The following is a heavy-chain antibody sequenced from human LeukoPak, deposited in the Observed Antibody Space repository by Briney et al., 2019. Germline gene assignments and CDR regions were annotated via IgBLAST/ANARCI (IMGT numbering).Heavy chain of an antibody. CDR2: ISWNSGSI. J-gene: IGHJ4*02. Sequence: LPGGSLRLSCAASGFTFDDYAMHWVRQAPGKGLEWVSGISWNSGSIGYADSVKGRFTISRDNAKNSLYLQMNSLRAEDTALYYCAKDIRFPYSSSTIQWGQGTLVTVSS. CDR1: GFTFDDYA. D-gene: IGHD6-13*01. V-gene: IGHV3-9*01. CDR3: AKDIRFPYSSSTIQ.